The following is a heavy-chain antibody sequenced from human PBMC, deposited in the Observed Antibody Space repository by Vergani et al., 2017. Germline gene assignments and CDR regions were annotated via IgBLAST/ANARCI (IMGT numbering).Heavy chain of an antibody. Sequence: LQLQESGPGLVKPSETLSLTCTVSGGSISSSSYYCGWIRQPPGKGLEWVSAISGSGSSTYYADSVKGRFTISRDNSKNTLYLQMNSLRAEDTAVYYCAKVAVGSDYWGQGTLVTVSS. D-gene: IGHD3-10*01. CDR3: AKVAVGSDY. CDR2: ISGSGSST. J-gene: IGHJ4*02. V-gene: IGHV3-23*01. CDR1: GGSISSSSYY.